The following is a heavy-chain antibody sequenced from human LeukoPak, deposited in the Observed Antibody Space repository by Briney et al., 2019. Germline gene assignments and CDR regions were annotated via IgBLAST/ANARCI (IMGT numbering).Heavy chain of an antibody. J-gene: IGHJ5*02. CDR2: IYYSGNT. CDR1: GGSISRSEYY. D-gene: IGHD6-19*01. CDR3: ARHEHKAVAGDT. Sequence: PSETLSLTCSLSGGSISRSEYYWGWIRQPPEKGLEWIGTIYYSGNTFYNPSLKSRLTISVDTSKNQFSLKLTSVTAADTAMYYCARHEHKAVAGDTWGQGILVIVSS. V-gene: IGHV4-39*01.